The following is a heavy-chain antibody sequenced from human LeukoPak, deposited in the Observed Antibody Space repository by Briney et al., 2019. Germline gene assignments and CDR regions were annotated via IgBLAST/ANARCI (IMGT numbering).Heavy chain of an antibody. J-gene: IGHJ4*02. Sequence: GASVTVSCKASEYTFTGYYIHRVRQAPGQGLEWMGWIDPNTGDSNYVQKFQGRVTMTRDTSSSTAYMELSRLRSDDTAFYYCARIRYCGGISCYYIDYWGQGTLVTVSA. V-gene: IGHV1-2*02. CDR2: IDPNTGDS. D-gene: IGHD2-2*01. CDR1: EYTFTGYY. CDR3: ARIRYCGGISCYYIDY.